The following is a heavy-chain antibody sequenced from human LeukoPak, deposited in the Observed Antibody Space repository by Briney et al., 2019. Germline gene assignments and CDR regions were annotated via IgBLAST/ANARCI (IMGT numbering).Heavy chain of an antibody. Sequence: SQTLSLTCAISGDSVSSNSAAWNWIRQSPSRGLEWLIRTYYRYKWYNDYAVSVKSRITINPDPSKNQFSLQLNSVTPEDTAVYYCARVRCSSTSCFDAFDIWGQGTMVTVSS. J-gene: IGHJ3*02. CDR3: ARVRCSSTSCFDAFDI. CDR1: GDSVSSNSAA. CDR2: TYYRYKWYN. V-gene: IGHV6-1*01. D-gene: IGHD2-2*01.